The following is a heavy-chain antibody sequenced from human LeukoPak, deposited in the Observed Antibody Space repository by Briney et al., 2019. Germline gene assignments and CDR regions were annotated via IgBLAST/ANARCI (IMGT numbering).Heavy chain of an antibody. CDR2: MNPNSGNT. D-gene: IGHD2-15*01. CDR1: GYTFTSYD. Sequence: GASVKVSCTASGYTFTSYDINWVRQASGQGLELMGRMNPNSGNTASAQKFQGRVTMTTNTSISTAYMELTGLRSEDTAMYFCARKGLLGSGKPWFDPWGQGTLVTVSS. V-gene: IGHV1-8*01. CDR3: ARKGLLGSGKPWFDP. J-gene: IGHJ5*02.